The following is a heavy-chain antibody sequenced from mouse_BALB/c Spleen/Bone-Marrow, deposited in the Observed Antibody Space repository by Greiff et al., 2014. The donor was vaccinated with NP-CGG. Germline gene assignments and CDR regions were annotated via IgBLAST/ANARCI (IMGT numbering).Heavy chain of an antibody. V-gene: IGHV3-2*02. Sequence: VQLQQPGPGLVKPSQSLSLTCTVTGYSITSDYVWNWIRQFPGNKLEWMGYISYSGSISYNPSPKSRISITRDTSKNQVFLQLNSVTTEDTATYYCASSADWYFDVWGAGTTVTVSS. CDR1: GYSITSDYV. J-gene: IGHJ1*01. CDR2: ISYSGSI. CDR3: ASSADWYFDV. D-gene: IGHD3-1*01.